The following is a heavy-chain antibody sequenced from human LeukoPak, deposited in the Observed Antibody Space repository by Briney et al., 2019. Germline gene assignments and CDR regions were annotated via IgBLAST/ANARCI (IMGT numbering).Heavy chain of an antibody. CDR3: ARGIGAGDAFDI. V-gene: IGHV4-59*01. CDR2: IYYSGST. CDR1: GGSISSYY. Sequence: SETLSLTCTVSGGSISSYYWSWVRQPPGKGLEWIGYIYYSGSTNYNPSLKSRVTISVDTSKNQFSLKLSSVTAADTAVYYCARGIGAGDAFDIWGQGTMVTVSS. D-gene: IGHD6-13*01. J-gene: IGHJ3*02.